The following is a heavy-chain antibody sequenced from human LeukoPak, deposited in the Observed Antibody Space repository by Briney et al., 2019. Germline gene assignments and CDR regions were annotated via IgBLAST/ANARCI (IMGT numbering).Heavy chain of an antibody. Sequence: GGSLRLSCAASGFTFSSYWMSWVRQAPGKGLEWVANKKQDGSEKYYVDSVKGRFTISRDNAKNSLYLQMNSLRAEDTAVYYCARRRTMVRGVTPNWFDPWGQGTLVTVSS. J-gene: IGHJ5*02. CDR3: ARRRTMVRGVTPNWFDP. V-gene: IGHV3-7*01. CDR1: GFTFSSYW. D-gene: IGHD3-10*01. CDR2: KKQDGSEK.